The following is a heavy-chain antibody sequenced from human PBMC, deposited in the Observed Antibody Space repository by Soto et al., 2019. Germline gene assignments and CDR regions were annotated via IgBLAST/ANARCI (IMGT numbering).Heavy chain of an antibody. CDR1: GGTFSSYA. CDR2: IITICGTA. D-gene: IGHD5-18*01. CDR3: ARAVDTARVLFDY. Sequence: SVKVSCKASGGTFSSYAISWVRQAPGQGLEWMGGIITICGTANYAQKFQGRVTITADESTSTAYMELSSLRSEDTAVYYCARAVDTARVLFDYWGQGTLVTVSS. J-gene: IGHJ4*02. V-gene: IGHV1-69*13.